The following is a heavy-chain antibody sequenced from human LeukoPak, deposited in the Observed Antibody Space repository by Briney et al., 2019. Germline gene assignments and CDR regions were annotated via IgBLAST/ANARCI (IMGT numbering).Heavy chain of an antibody. CDR3: AKDRQYCSSTSCYGDYYYYGMGV. D-gene: IGHD2-2*01. V-gene: IGHV3-30*02. Sequence: AGGSLRLSCAASGFSFSSYGMHWVRQAPGKGLEWVAFIRYDGSNKYYADSVKGRFTISRDNSKNTLYLQMNSLRAEDTAVYYCAKDRQYCSSTSCYGDYYYYGMGVWGQGTTVTVSS. CDR2: IRYDGSNK. CDR1: GFSFSSYG. J-gene: IGHJ6*02.